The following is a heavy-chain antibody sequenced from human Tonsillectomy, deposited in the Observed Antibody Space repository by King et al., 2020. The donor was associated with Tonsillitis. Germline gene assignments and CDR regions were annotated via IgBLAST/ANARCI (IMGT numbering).Heavy chain of an antibody. CDR1: GGSFSGYY. Sequence: VQLPQWGAGLLKPSETLSLTCAVYGGSFSGYYWSWIRQPPGKGLEWIGEINHSGSTNYNPSLKSRVTISVDTSKNQFSLKLSSVTAADTAVYYCAAIVGATTVWFDPWXQGTLVTVSS. J-gene: IGHJ5*02. V-gene: IGHV4-34*01. D-gene: IGHD1-26*01. CDR3: AAIVGATTVWFDP. CDR2: INHSGST.